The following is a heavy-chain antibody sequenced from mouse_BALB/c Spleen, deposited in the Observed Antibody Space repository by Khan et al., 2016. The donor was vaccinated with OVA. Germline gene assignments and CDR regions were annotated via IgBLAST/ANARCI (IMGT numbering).Heavy chain of an antibody. J-gene: IGHJ3*01. V-gene: IGHV1-77*01. CDR3: ARRNYFGYTFAY. CDR2: IYPGSGNT. D-gene: IGHD1-2*01. Sequence: QVQLQQSGAELARPGASVKLSCKASGYTFTDYYINWVKQRTGQGLEWIGEIYPGSGNTYYNEKFKGKATLTEDKSSSTAYMQLSSLTSEDSAVYFCARRNYFGYTFAYWGQGTLVTVSA. CDR1: GYTFTDYY.